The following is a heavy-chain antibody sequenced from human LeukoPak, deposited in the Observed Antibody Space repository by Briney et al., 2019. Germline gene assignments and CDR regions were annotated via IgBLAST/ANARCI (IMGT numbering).Heavy chain of an antibody. V-gene: IGHV3-23*01. Sequence: GGSLRLSCAASGFIFSNYAMSWVRQAPGKGLEWVSAISGSGGSTYYADSVKGRFTISRDNSKNTLYLQMNSLRAEDTAVYYCAKVTIVGATTRYYFDYWGQGTLVTVSS. CDR3: AKVTIVGATTRYYFDY. J-gene: IGHJ4*02. CDR2: ISGSGGST. D-gene: IGHD1-26*01. CDR1: GFIFSNYA.